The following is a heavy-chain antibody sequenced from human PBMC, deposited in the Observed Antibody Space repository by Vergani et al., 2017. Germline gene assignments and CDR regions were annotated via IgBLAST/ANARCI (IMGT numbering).Heavy chain of an antibody. D-gene: IGHD6-19*01. J-gene: IGHJ4*02. CDR2: ISGDGGST. CDR1: GFTFDDYA. Sequence: EVQLVESGGGVVQPGGSLRLSCAASGFTFDDYAMHWVRQAPGKGLEWVSLISGDGGSTYYADSVKGRFTITRDNSKNSLYLQMNSLRTEDTALYYCAKAPYSSGWYIGYYVGYWGQGTLVTVAS. CDR3: AKAPYSSGWYIGYYVGY. V-gene: IGHV3-43*02.